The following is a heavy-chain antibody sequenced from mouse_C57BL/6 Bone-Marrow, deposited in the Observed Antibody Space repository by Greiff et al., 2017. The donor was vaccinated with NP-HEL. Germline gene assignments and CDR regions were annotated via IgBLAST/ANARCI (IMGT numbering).Heavy chain of an antibody. Sequence: EVKVVESGGGLVKPGGSLKLSCAASGFTFSSYAMSWVRQTPEKRLEWVATISDGGSYTYYPDNVKGRFTISRDNAKNNLYLQMSHLKSEDTAMYYCARDPNWDDYAMDYWGQGTSVTVSS. J-gene: IGHJ4*01. CDR1: GFTFSSYA. V-gene: IGHV5-4*01. CDR3: ARDPNWDDYAMDY. D-gene: IGHD4-1*02. CDR2: ISDGGSYT.